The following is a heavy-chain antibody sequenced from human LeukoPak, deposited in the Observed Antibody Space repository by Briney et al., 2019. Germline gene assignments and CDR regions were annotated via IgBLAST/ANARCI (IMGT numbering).Heavy chain of an antibody. CDR3: ARGYYSGSRIDY. D-gene: IGHD6-13*01. CDR2: INSDGTTT. Sequence: QSGGSLRLSCAASAFTFSSYWMHWVRQGPGKGLVWVARINSDGTTTTYADSVKGRFTISRDNARNTLYLQMKSLTADDTAVYYCARGYYSGSRIDYWGQGTPVTVSS. V-gene: IGHV3-74*01. J-gene: IGHJ4*02. CDR1: AFTFSSYW.